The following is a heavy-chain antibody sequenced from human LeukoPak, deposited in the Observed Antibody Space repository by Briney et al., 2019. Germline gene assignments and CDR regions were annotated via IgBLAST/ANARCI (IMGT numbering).Heavy chain of an antibody. D-gene: IGHD3-10*01. CDR3: ARATGSGSGIDRTKNWFDP. CDR1: GGSFSGYY. CDR2: INHSGST. J-gene: IGHJ5*02. Sequence: SETLSLTCAVYGGSFSGYYWSWIRQPPGNRLEWIGEINHSGSTNYNPSLKSRVTISVDTSKNQSSLKLSSVTAADTAVYYCARATGSGSGIDRTKNWFDPWGQGTLVTVSS. V-gene: IGHV4-34*01.